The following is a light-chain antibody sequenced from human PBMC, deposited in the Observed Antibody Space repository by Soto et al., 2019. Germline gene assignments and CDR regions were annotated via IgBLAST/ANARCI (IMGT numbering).Light chain of an antibody. CDR2: DVS. CDR3: CSHVGSYVV. Sequence: QSALTQPRSVSGSPGQSVTISCTGTSSDVGSSNYVSWYQQHPGKAPKLIISDVSKRPSGVPDRFSGSKSDNTASLTISGLQDEDEADYFCCSHVGSYVVFGGGTKLTVL. V-gene: IGLV2-11*01. J-gene: IGLJ2*01. CDR1: SSDVGSSNY.